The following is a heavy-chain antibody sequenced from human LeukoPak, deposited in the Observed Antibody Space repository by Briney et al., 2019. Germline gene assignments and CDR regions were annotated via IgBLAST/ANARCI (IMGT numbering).Heavy chain of an antibody. CDR1: GYTFIRYG. Sequence: ASVKVSCKASGYTFIRYGISWVRQAPGQGLEWMGWISPYNGNTKLAQKLQDRVTMTTDTSTSTAYMELRSLRSDDTAVYYCARDGVYCSSTSCYVSNDAFDIWGQGTMVTVSS. CDR2: ISPYNGNT. V-gene: IGHV1-18*01. J-gene: IGHJ3*02. D-gene: IGHD2-2*01. CDR3: ARDGVYCSSTSCYVSNDAFDI.